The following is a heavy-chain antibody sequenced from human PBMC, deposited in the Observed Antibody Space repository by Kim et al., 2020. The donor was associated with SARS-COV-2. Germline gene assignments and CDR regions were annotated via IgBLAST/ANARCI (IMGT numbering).Heavy chain of an antibody. CDR1: GFTFSNAW. CDR3: TTAAGKLDWFDP. J-gene: IGHJ5*02. D-gene: IGHD6-13*01. Sequence: GGSLRLSCAASGFTFSNAWMSWVRQAPGKGLEWVGRIKSKTDGGTTDYAAPVKGRFTISRDDSKNTLYLQMNSLKTEDTAVYYCTTAAGKLDWFDPWGQGTLVTVSS. V-gene: IGHV3-15*01. CDR2: IKSKTDGGTT.